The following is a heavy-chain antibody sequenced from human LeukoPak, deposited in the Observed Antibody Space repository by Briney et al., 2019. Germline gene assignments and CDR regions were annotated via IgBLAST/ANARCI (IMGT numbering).Heavy chain of an antibody. CDR2: IYTSGST. CDR3: ARERDYTLYYFDY. V-gene: IGHV4-61*02. D-gene: IGHD2-2*02. CDR1: GGSISSGSYY. Sequence: PSETLSLTCTVSGGSISSGSYYWSWIRQPAGKGLEWIGRIYTSGSTNYNPSLKSRVIISVDTSKNQFSLKLSSVTAADTAVYYCARERDYTLYYFDYWGQGTLVTVSS. J-gene: IGHJ4*02.